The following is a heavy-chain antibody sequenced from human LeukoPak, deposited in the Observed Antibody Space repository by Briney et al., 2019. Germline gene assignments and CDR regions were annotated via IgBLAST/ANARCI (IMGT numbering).Heavy chain of an antibody. CDR2: ISGSGGST. V-gene: IGHV3-23*01. CDR3: AKDMLLAFDI. CDR1: GFTFSSYG. J-gene: IGHJ3*02. Sequence: PGGSLRLSCAASGFTFSSYGMSCVRQAPGKGLEWVSAISGSGGSTYYADSVKGRFTISRDNSKNTLYLQMNSLRAEDTAVYYCAKDMLLAFDIWGQGTMVTVSS. D-gene: IGHD2-15*01.